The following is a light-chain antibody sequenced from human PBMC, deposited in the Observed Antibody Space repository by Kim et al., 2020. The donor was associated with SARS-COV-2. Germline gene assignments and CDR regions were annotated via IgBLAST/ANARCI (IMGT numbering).Light chain of an antibody. CDR3: SSYAGSRNFF. J-gene: IGLJ1*01. Sequence: QSALTQPPSASGSPGQSVTISCTGTSSDVGGYNYVSWYQQHPGKAPKLMISEVSKRPSGVPDRFSGSKSGNTASLTVSGLRAEDEADYYCSSYAGSRNFFFGTGTKVTFL. CDR2: EVS. V-gene: IGLV2-8*01. CDR1: SSDVGGYNY.